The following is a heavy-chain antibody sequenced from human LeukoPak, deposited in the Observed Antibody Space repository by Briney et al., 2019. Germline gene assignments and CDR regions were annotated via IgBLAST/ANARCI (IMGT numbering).Heavy chain of an antibody. V-gene: IGHV3-7*01. CDR3: ARGSQDGNFDY. CDR1: GFTFSSYW. CDR2: IKQDGSEK. J-gene: IGHJ4*02. Sequence: GGSLRLSCAASGFTFSSYWMSWVRQAPGKGLEWVANIKQDGSEKYYVDSVKGRFTISRENAKNSLYLQTNSLRAGDTAVYYCARGSQDGNFDYWGQGTLVTVSS.